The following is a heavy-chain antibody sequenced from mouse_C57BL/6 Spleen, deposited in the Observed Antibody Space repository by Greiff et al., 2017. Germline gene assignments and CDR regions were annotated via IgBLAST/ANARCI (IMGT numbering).Heavy chain of an antibody. Sequence: DVKLVESGPELVKPGASVKIPCKASGYTFTDYNMDWVKQSHGKSLEWIGDINPNNGGTIYNQKFKGKATLTVDKSSSTAYMELRSLTSEDTAVYYCARWVYGSSALAYWGQGTLVTVSA. CDR1: GYTFTDYN. J-gene: IGHJ3*01. CDR3: ARWVYGSSALAY. D-gene: IGHD1-1*01. CDR2: INPNNGGT. V-gene: IGHV1-18*01.